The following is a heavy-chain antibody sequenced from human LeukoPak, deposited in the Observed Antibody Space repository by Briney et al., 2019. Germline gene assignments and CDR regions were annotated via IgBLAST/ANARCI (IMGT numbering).Heavy chain of an antibody. Sequence: PGGSLRLSCAASGFTFSSYAMSWVRQAPGKGLEWVSAISGSGGSTYYADSVKGRFTISRDNSKNTLYLQMNSLRAEDTAVYYCAGSRGYSYGMDVWGQGTTVTVSS. CDR2: ISGSGGST. CDR1: GFTFSSYA. CDR3: AGSRGYSYGMDV. J-gene: IGHJ6*02. V-gene: IGHV3-23*01. D-gene: IGHD5-18*01.